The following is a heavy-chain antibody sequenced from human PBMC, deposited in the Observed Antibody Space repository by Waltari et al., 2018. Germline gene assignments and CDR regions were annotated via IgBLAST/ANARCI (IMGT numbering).Heavy chain of an antibody. CDR3: ARHVDGYNYVDY. J-gene: IGHJ4*02. D-gene: IGHD5-12*01. Sequence: EVQLVQSGAEVKKPGESLKISCKGSGYSFTSYWICWVRQLPGKGLEWVGISLPSESDTRYIPSFQGQVTISADKSISTAYRQWSSLKASATAMYYCARHVDGYNYVDYWGQGTLVTVSS. CDR1: GYSFTSYW. V-gene: IGHV5-51*01. CDR2: SLPSESDT.